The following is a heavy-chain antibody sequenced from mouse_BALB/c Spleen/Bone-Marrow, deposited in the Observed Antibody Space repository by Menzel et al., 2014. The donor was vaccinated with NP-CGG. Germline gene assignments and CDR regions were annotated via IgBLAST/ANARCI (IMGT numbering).Heavy chain of an antibody. Sequence: LVESGAELVKPGASVEMSCKAFGYTFTTYPIEWMKQNHGKSLEWIGNFHPYNDDTKYNEKFKGKAKLTVEKSSSTVYLELSRLTSDDSAVYYCARGSLDGYFDVWGAGTTVTVSS. J-gene: IGHJ1*01. CDR2: FHPYNDDT. CDR3: ARGSLDGYFDV. V-gene: IGHV1-47*01. CDR1: GYTFTTYP.